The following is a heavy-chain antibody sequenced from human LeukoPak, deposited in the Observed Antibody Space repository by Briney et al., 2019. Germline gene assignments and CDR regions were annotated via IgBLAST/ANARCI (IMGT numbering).Heavy chain of an antibody. J-gene: IGHJ4*02. CDR1: GYTFTTYD. V-gene: IGHV1-18*01. CDR2: ISAYNGNT. CDR3: TRGGASSGYDY. D-gene: IGHD6-19*01. Sequence: GASVKVSCKASGYTFTTYDISWVRQAPGQGLEWVGWISAYNGNTNYARKVQGRVTMTTDTSTSTAYMELRSLRSDDTAVYYCTRGGASSGYDYWGQGTLVTVSS.